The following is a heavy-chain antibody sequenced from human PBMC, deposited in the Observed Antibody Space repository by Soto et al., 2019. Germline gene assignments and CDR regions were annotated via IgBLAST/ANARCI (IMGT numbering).Heavy chain of an antibody. CDR3: ARDWGTGFYHIDS. D-gene: IGHD6-19*01. CDR2: IYHSGST. J-gene: IGHJ4*02. CDR1: GYSISTGFN. V-gene: IGHV4-38-2*02. Sequence: SETLSLTCAVSGYSISTGFNWGFIRQPPGKGLEWIGSIYHSGSTYYNLSLKSRVTISADTSKNQISLKLISVTAADTALYYCARDWGTGFYHIDSWGQGTLVTVSS.